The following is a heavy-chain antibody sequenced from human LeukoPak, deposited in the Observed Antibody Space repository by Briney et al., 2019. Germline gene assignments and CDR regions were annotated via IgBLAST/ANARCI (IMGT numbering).Heavy chain of an antibody. CDR3: ARIARDYYDSSGPGPYYYYYMDV. J-gene: IGHJ6*03. V-gene: IGHV2-70*11. D-gene: IGHD3-22*01. CDR2: IDWDDDK. CDR1: GFSLSTSGMC. Sequence: SGPTLVNPTQTLTLTCTFSGFSLSTSGMCVSWIRQPPGKALEWLARIDWDDDKYYSTSLKTRLTISKDTSKNQVVLTMTNMGPVDTATYYCARIARDYYDSSGPGPYYYYYMDVWGKGTTVTVSS.